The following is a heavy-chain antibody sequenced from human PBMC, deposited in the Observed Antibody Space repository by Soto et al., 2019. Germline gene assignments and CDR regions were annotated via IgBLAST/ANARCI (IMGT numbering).Heavy chain of an antibody. D-gene: IGHD6-13*01. V-gene: IGHV5-51*01. Sequence: GESLKISCKASGYSSANFWIGWVRQMPEKGLEWMGFIYFAGSDIRYNPSFQDQVTISADKSINTAYLQWSSLRASDTAIFYCAIATHGTSYFDYLGQGTLVTVSS. J-gene: IGHJ4*02. CDR2: IYFAGSDI. CDR3: AIATHGTSYFDY. CDR1: GYSSANFW.